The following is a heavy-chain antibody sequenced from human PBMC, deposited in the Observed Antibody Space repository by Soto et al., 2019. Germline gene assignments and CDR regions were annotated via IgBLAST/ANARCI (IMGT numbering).Heavy chain of an antibody. CDR2: ISASGGDYT. CDR1: RFTFSSCA. V-gene: IGHV3-23*01. Sequence: EVQLLESGGGLVQPGGSLRLSCAASRFTFSSCAMSWVRQAPGKGLEWVSGISASGGDYTYYADSVKGRFTISRDSSKNTLYLQMNSLRAEDTAVYYCAKGAEYSRTLFDYWGQGTLVTVSS. J-gene: IGHJ4*02. D-gene: IGHD1-26*01. CDR3: AKGAEYSRTLFDY.